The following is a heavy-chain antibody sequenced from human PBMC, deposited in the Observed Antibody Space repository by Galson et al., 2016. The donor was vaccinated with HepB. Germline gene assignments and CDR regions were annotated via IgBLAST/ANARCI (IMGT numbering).Heavy chain of an antibody. CDR2: ISHRGST. V-gene: IGHV4-34*01. CDR3: ARGDIVVKPASLSRRNWFDP. D-gene: IGHD2-2*01. CDR1: GGSFTNYY. J-gene: IGHJ5*02. Sequence: SETLSLTCAVYGGSFTNYYWTWIRQPPGKGLEWIGEISHRGSTNYNPSLKSRVTFSVDTSKNQFSLHRKSVTAADTAVYYCARGDIVVKPASLSRRNWFDPWGQGAQVTVSS.